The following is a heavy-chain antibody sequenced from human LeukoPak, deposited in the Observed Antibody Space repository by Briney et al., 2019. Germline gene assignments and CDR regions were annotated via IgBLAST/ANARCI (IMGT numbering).Heavy chain of an antibody. CDR1: GFTFDDYG. D-gene: IGHD3-22*01. CDR3: ARGTYYYDSSGYRYLDY. V-gene: IGHV3-20*04. J-gene: IGHJ4*02. Sequence: GGSLRLSCAASGFTFDDYGMSWVRQAPGKGLELVSGINWNGGSTGYADSVKGRFTISRDNAKNSLYLQMNSLRAEDTALYYCARGTYYYDSSGYRYLDYWGQGTLVTVSS. CDR2: INWNGGST.